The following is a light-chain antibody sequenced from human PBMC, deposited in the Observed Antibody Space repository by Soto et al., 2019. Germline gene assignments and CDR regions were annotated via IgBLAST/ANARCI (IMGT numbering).Light chain of an antibody. CDR2: PAS. CDR1: QSISSY. Sequence: DIQMTQSPSSLSASVGDRVTITCRASQSISSYLNWYQQKPGKAPKLLIYPASTLQGGVPSRFSGHGFGINFTLTISSLQPEDFATYYCQQLRAYPHTFGQGTKVDIK. V-gene: IGKV1-39*01. J-gene: IGKJ2*01. CDR3: QQLRAYPHT.